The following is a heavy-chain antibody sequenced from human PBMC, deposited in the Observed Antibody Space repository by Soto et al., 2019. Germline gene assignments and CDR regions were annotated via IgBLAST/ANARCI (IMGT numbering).Heavy chain of an antibody. CDR2: IYSGGST. CDR1: GFTVSSNY. Sequence: EVQLVESGGGLVQPGGSLRLSCAASGFTVSSNYMSWVRQAPGKGLEWVSVIYSGGSTYYADSVKGRFTISRHNSKNRLYLQMTSPRAEDTAVYYCARATPSTMLGGFTRLQSYFDYWGQGTLVTVSS. D-gene: IGHD3-3*01. J-gene: IGHJ4*02. CDR3: ARATPSTMLGGFTRLQSYFDY. V-gene: IGHV3-53*04.